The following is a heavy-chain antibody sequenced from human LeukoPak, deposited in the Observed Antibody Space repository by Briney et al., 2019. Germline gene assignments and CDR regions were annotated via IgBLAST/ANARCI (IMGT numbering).Heavy chain of an antibody. Sequence: GGSLRLSCAASGFTFSSYWMHWVRQAPGKGLVWVSRINTDGSSTSYADSVKDRFTISRDNAKNTLYLQMNSPRAEDTAVYYCARVAYGGYFDYWGQGTLVTVSS. CDR2: INTDGSST. J-gene: IGHJ4*02. CDR1: GFTFSSYW. V-gene: IGHV3-74*01. D-gene: IGHD3-16*01. CDR3: ARVAYGGYFDY.